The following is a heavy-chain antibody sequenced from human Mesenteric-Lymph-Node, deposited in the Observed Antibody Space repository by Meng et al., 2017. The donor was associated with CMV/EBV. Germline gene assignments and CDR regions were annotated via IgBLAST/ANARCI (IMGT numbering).Heavy chain of an antibody. CDR2: IYNSGST. D-gene: IGHD3-3*01. Sequence: GGSSSGSNWGSGVRQPTGKGLEWIGEIYNSGSTNYNPSLKSRVTISVDKSKNQFSLKLSSVTAADTAVYYCASNDFWSGYSGRGDYWGQGTLVTVSS. CDR1: GGSSSGSNW. J-gene: IGHJ4*02. V-gene: IGHV4-4*02. CDR3: ASNDFWSGYSGRGDY.